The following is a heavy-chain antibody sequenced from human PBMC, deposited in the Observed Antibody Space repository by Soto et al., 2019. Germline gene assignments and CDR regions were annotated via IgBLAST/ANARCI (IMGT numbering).Heavy chain of an antibody. J-gene: IGHJ5*02. D-gene: IGHD2-15*01. CDR2: ISAYNGNT. Sequence: GASVKVSCKASGYTFTSYGISWVRQAPGQGLEWMGWISAYNGNTNYAQKLQGRVTMTIDTSTSTAYMELRSLRSDDTAVYYCARDYCSGGSCYFNWFDPWGQGTLVTVSS. V-gene: IGHV1-18*01. CDR1: GYTFTSYG. CDR3: ARDYCSGGSCYFNWFDP.